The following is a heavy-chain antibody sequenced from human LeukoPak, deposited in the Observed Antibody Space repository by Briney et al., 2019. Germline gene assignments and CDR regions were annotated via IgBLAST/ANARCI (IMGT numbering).Heavy chain of an antibody. CDR3: ARDSKYDSSGHTP. V-gene: IGHV4-30-2*06. D-gene: IGHD3-22*01. CDR2: IWPSGST. J-gene: IGHJ5*02. CDR1: GGSISSGPYF. Sequence: SETLSLTCSVSGGSISSGPYFWSWIRQSPGQGLEWIGYIWPSGSTNYNPSLSGRVAISLDKSRNHFTLMVTAVTAADTALYFCARDSKYDSSGHTPWGQGMLVTVSS.